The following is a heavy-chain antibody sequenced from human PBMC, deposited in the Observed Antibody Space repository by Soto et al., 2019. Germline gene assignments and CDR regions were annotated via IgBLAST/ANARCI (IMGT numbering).Heavy chain of an antibody. CDR2: IKQDGSDK. CDR3: ASLSYGQLRYFDN. D-gene: IGHD3-16*02. J-gene: IGHJ4*02. Sequence: HPVGSLRLSCAVPKFTFGDYWMSWVRQAPGKGLEWVSNIKQDGSDKNYADSVKGRFTITRDNADNSMYLQMNSLRAEDTAVYYCASLSYGQLRYFDNWGQGTLVTVSS. V-gene: IGHV3-7*01. CDR1: KFTFGDYW.